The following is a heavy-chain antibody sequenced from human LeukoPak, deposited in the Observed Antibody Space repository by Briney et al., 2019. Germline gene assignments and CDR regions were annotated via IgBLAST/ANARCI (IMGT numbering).Heavy chain of an antibody. V-gene: IGHV1-24*01. CDR2: FDPEDGET. CDR3: ATILYYGSGSSIDY. D-gene: IGHD3-10*01. CDR1: GYTPTELS. Sequence: GASVKVSCKVSGYTPTELSMHWVRQAPGKGLEWMGGFDPEDGETIYAQKFQGRVTMTEDTSTDTAYMELSSLRSEDTAVYYCATILYYGSGSSIDYWGQGTLVTVSS. J-gene: IGHJ4*02.